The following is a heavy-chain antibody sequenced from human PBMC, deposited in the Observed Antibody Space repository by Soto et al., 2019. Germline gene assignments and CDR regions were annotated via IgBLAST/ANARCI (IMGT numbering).Heavy chain of an antibody. CDR3: ARGIATSEYYYYGMDV. V-gene: IGHV3-66*01. D-gene: IGHD6-13*01. J-gene: IGHJ6*02. CDR2: IYSGGST. CDR1: GFTVSSNY. Sequence: GGSLRLSCAASGFTVSSNYMSWVRQAPGKGLEWVSVIYSGGSTYYADSVKGRFTISRDNSKNTLYLQMNSLRAEDTAVYYCARGIATSEYYYYGMDVWGQGTTVTVSS.